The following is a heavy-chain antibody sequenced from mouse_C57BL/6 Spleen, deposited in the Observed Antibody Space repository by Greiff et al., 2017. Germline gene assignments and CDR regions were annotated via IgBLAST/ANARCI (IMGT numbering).Heavy chain of an antibody. V-gene: IGHV1-15*01. CDR3: TGRIYYGNYGGDY. D-gene: IGHD2-1*01. CDR1: GYTFTDYE. Sequence: VQLKESGAELVRPGASVTLSCKASGYTFTDYEMHWVKQTPVHGLEWIGAIDPETGGTAYNQKFKGKAILTADKSSSTAYMELRSLTSEDSAVYYCTGRIYYGNYGGDYWGQGTSVTVSS. CDR2: IDPETGGT. J-gene: IGHJ4*01.